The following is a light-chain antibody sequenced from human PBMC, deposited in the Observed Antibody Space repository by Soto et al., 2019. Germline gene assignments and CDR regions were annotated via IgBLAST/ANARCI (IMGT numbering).Light chain of an antibody. CDR3: SSYTDSSTL. V-gene: IGLV2-14*01. CDR1: TSDVGSYNY. Sequence: QSVLTQPASVSGSPGQSITISCTGTTSDVGSYNYVSWYQEHPGKAPKLMIYEVSDRPSGISSRFSGSKSGNTASLTISGLQTEVEADDYCSSYTDSSTLFGPGTKVTVL. J-gene: IGLJ1*01. CDR2: EVS.